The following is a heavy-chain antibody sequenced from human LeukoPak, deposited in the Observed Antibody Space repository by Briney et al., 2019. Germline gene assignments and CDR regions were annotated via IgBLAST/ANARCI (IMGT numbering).Heavy chain of an antibody. CDR2: IYPGDSDT. CDR3: ARRRSLQLERSWFDP. V-gene: IGHV5-51*01. D-gene: IGHD1-1*01. J-gene: IGHJ5*02. CDR1: GYSFTSYW. Sequence: GESLKISCKGSGYSFTSYWIGWVRQMAGKGLEWMGIIYPGDSDTRYSPSFQGQVTISADKSISTAYLQWSSLKASDTAMYYCARRRSLQLERSWFDPWGQGTLVTVSS.